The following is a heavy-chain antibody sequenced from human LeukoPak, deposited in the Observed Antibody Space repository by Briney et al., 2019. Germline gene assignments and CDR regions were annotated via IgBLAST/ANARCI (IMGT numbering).Heavy chain of an antibody. D-gene: IGHD6-13*01. Sequence: PGGSLRLSCAASGFSSRSYSMNWVRQAPGKGLEWVSSISSSSSYIYYADSVKGRFTISRDNAKNSLYLQMNSLRAEDTAVYYCARDQPPYSSSWQDYWGQGTLVTVSS. J-gene: IGHJ4*02. V-gene: IGHV3-21*01. CDR3: ARDQPPYSSSWQDY. CDR2: ISSSSSYI. CDR1: GFSSRSYS.